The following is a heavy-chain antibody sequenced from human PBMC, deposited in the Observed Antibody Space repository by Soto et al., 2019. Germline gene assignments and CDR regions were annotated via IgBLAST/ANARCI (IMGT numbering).Heavy chain of an antibody. Sequence: AWGSLRQSCADSGFTFTADASGWVRQTPGKGLEWVSSISDSGGTTYYADSVKGRFTLSRDNSKNTLYLQMNSLRAEDTAVYFCARDHDYVIDYWGQGTLVTVSS. J-gene: IGHJ4*02. CDR1: GFTFTADA. CDR3: ARDHDYVIDY. V-gene: IGHV3-23*01. D-gene: IGHD3-16*01. CDR2: ISDSGGTT.